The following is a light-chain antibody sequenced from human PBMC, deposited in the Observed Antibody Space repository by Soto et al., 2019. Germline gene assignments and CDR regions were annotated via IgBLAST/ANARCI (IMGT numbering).Light chain of an antibody. CDR1: QSVSSY. J-gene: IGKJ5*01. CDR2: DAS. CDR3: QQRSNWPPIT. Sequence: IVLTQSPGTRSLFPGEGSSLSCSASQSVSSYLAWYQQKPGQAPRLLLYDASNRATGIPARFSGSGSGTDFTLTISSLEPEDFAVYYCQQRSNWPPITFGQGTRLEIK. V-gene: IGKV3-11*01.